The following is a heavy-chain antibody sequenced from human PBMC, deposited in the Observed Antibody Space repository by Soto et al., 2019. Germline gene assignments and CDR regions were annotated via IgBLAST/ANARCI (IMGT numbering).Heavy chain of an antibody. CDR3: ARGVLH. J-gene: IGHJ4*02. CDR2: IFYSGST. Sequence: QVQLQESGPGLVKPSQTLSLTCTVSGGSISSGGYSWSWIRQHPGKGLEWIGYIFYSGSTSYNPSLXSXFTRSVDTSKNQFSLKVSSVTAADTAVYYCARGVLHWGQGTLVTVSS. CDR1: GGSISSGGYS. V-gene: IGHV4-31*03.